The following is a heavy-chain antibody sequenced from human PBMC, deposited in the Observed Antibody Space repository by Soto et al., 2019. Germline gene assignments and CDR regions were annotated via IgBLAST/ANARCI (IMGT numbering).Heavy chain of an antibody. J-gene: IGHJ4*02. CDR1: GFTFSSYG. V-gene: IGHV3-30*18. D-gene: IGHD3-22*01. Sequence: QVQLVESGGGVVQPGRSLRLSCAASGFTFSSYGMHWVRQAPGKGLEWVAVISYDGSNKYYADSVKGRFTISRDNSKNTLYLQMNSLRAEDTAVYYCAKDFGYYDSSGRNFDYWGQGTLVTVSS. CDR2: ISYDGSNK. CDR3: AKDFGYYDSSGRNFDY.